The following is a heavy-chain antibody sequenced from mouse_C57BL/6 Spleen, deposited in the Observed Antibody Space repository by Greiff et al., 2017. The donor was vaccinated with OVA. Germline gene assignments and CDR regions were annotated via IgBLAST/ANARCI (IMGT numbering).Heavy chain of an antibody. J-gene: IGHJ2*01. CDR2: IYPGSGST. D-gene: IGHD2-3*01. V-gene: IGHV1-55*01. Sequence: VQLQQPGAELVKPGASVKMSCKASGYTFTSYWITWVKQSPGQGLEWIGDIYPGSGSTNYNKKFKSKATLTVDTSSSTAYMQLSSLTSEDSAVYYCARWVTEGNYDGYPYYFDYWGQGTTLTVSS. CDR3: ARWVTEGNYDGYPYYFDY. CDR1: GYTFTSYW.